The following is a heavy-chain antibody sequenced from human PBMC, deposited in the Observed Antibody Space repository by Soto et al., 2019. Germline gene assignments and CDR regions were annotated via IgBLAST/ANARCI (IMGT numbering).Heavy chain of an antibody. V-gene: IGHV3-30-3*01. J-gene: IGHJ2*01. CDR1: GFTFSSYA. CDR3: TRHASSLFDL. CDR2: ISYDGSNK. Sequence: PGGSLRLSCAASGFTFSSYAMHWVRQAPGKGLEWVAVISYDGSNKYYADSVKCRFTISRDDSKNTAYLQMNSLKTEDTAVYYCTRHASSLFDLWGRGTLVTVSS. D-gene: IGHD2-2*01.